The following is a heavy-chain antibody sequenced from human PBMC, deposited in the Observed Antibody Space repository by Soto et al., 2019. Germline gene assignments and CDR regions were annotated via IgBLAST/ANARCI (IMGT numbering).Heavy chain of an antibody. CDR3: ARDRGDRSDYYYGVDV. D-gene: IGHD3-10*01. V-gene: IGHV4-59*01. Sequence: SETLSLTCTVSGGSISPYYWSWIRQPPGEGLEWIGYIYYTGSTNYNPSLKSRATVSVDTSKNQFSLKLTSVTAADTAVYYCARDRGDRSDYYYGVDVWGQGTTVTVSS. CDR2: IYYTGST. CDR1: GGSISPYY. J-gene: IGHJ6*02.